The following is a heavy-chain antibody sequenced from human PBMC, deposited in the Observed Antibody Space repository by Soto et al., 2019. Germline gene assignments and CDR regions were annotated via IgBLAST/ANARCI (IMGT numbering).Heavy chain of an antibody. CDR2: TYYSGST. D-gene: IGHD3-10*01. V-gene: IGHV4-59*01. CDR3: GRGRGYYNYYYMAV. Sequence: SETLSLPGPVSGGPISSNYGTWIRQPPGKELEWIGKTYYSGSTNNNPSPKSRVTKSLERSKNQYSLKRTSVTAANTTGNYCGRGRGYYNYYYMAVWGKGTTVTVSS. CDR1: GGPISSNY. J-gene: IGHJ6*03.